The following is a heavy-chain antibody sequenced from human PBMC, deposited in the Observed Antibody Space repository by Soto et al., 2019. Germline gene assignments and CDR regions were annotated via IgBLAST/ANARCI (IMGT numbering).Heavy chain of an antibody. CDR2: ISWNSGSI. CDR1: GLTFDVYA. Sequence: PGGSLRLSCAASGLTFDVYAMHWVRQAPGKGMEWVSGISWNSGSIGYADSVKGRFTISRDNAKNSLYPQMNSLRAEDTALYYCAKDKSAGVDTAMVPSGGYYYGMDVWGQGTTVTVSS. CDR3: AKDKSAGVDTAMVPSGGYYYGMDV. V-gene: IGHV3-9*01. J-gene: IGHJ6*02. D-gene: IGHD5-18*01.